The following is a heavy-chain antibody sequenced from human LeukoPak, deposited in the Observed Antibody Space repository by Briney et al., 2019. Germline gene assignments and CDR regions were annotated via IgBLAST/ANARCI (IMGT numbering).Heavy chain of an antibody. CDR2: ISGSGGST. J-gene: IGHJ3*02. CDR1: GFTFGSYA. D-gene: IGHD3-22*01. Sequence: GGSLRLSCAASGFTFGSYAMSWVRQAPGKGLEWVSAISGSGGSTYYADSVKGRFTISRDNSKNTLYLQMNSLRAEDTAVYYCAKDQGSGYFGLGAFDIWGQGTMVTVSS. V-gene: IGHV3-23*01. CDR3: AKDQGSGYFGLGAFDI.